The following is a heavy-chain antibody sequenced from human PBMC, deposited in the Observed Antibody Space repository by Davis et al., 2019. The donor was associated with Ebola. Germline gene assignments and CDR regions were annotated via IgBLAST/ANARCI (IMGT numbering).Heavy chain of an antibody. V-gene: IGHV1-18*04. CDR1: GYTFPHYG. D-gene: IGHD6-13*01. J-gene: IGHJ5*02. CDR2: ISAYNGDT. Sequence: ASVKVSCKASGYTFPHYGISWVRQAPGQGLEWMGWISAYNGDTNYEQKLQGRVTMTTDTSTSTAYMELRSLRSDDTAVYYCARDLTAGTGWFDPWGQGTLVTVSS. CDR3: ARDLTAGTGWFDP.